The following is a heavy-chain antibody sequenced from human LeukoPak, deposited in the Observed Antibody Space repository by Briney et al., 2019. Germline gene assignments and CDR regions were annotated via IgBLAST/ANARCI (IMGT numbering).Heavy chain of an antibody. CDR2: IYYSGST. CDR1: GDSINSLDL. V-gene: IGHV4-31*03. D-gene: IGHD3-22*01. Sequence: PSGTLSLTCTVSGDSINSLDLWSWIRQHPGKGLEWIGYIYYSGSTYYNPSLKSRVTISVDTSKNQFSLKLSSVTAADTAVYYCAREVADYDSSGYYSSGDWFDPWGQGTLVTVSS. J-gene: IGHJ5*02. CDR3: AREVADYDSSGYYSSGDWFDP.